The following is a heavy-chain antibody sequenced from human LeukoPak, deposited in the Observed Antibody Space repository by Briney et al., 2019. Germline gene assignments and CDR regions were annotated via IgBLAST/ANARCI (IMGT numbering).Heavy chain of an antibody. CDR1: GFTFSSYA. J-gene: IGHJ6*02. Sequence: GGSLRLSCAASGFTFSSYAMHWVRQAPGKGLEWVAVISYDGSNKYYADSVKGRFTISRDNSKNTLYLQMNSLRAEDTAVYYCARDAFLCSGGSCYFYYYYYGMDVWGQGTTVTVS. D-gene: IGHD2-15*01. CDR2: ISYDGSNK. CDR3: ARDAFLCSGGSCYFYYYYYGMDV. V-gene: IGHV3-30-3*01.